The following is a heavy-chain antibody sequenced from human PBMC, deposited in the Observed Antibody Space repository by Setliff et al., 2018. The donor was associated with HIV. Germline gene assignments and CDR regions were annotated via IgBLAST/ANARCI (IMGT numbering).Heavy chain of an antibody. CDR3: ATANRASKSYYYDSSGYPDAFDI. D-gene: IGHD3-22*01. J-gene: IGHJ3*02. CDR2: FDPEDGET. Sequence: ASVKVSCKVSGYTLTELSRHWVRQAPGKGLEWMGGFDPEDGETIYAQKFQGRVTMTEDTSTDTAYMELSNLRSEDTAVYYCATANRASKSYYYDSSGYPDAFDIWGQGTMVTVSS. CDR1: GYTLTELS. V-gene: IGHV1-24*01.